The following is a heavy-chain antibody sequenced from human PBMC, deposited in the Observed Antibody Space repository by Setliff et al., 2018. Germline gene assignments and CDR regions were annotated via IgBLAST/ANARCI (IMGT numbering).Heavy chain of an antibody. Sequence: GGSLRLSCAASGVTFTNYAMSWVRQAPGKGLEWVSTISGGDRTYYADSVKGRFTISRDNSRNSLYLQMNSLRVEDTASYYCARDPNGDYVGAFDPWGQGILVTVSS. CDR1: GVTFTNYA. V-gene: IGHV3-23*01. D-gene: IGHD4-17*01. CDR2: ISGGDRT. J-gene: IGHJ5*02. CDR3: ARDPNGDYVGAFDP.